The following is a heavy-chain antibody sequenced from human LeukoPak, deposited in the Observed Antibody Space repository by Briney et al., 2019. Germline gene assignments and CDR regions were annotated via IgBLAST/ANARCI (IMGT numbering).Heavy chain of an antibody. CDR3: ANPGYDFWSGYSSFDN. V-gene: IGHV3-23*01. D-gene: IGHD3-3*01. CDR2: ISGSGGDT. Sequence: PGGSLRLSCVASGIIFSTYAVTWVRQAPGKGLEWVSIISGSGGDTYYGDSVKGRFTISRDNSKNTVYLQMSSLRADDSAVYYRANPGYDFWSGYSSFDNWGQGTLVTVSS. CDR1: GIIFSTYA. J-gene: IGHJ4*02.